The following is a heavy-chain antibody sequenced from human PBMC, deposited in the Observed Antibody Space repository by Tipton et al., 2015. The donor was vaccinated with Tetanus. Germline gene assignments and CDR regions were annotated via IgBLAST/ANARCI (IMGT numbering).Heavy chain of an antibody. CDR1: GYTFTSYG. Sequence: QMQLVQSGAEVKKPGASVKVSCKASGYTFTSYGISWVRQAPGQGLEWMGWISAYNGNTNYAQKLQGRVTITTDTSTSTAYMELRSLRSDDTAVYYCARDKGVAYDICCGLFSDWGQGTLVTVSS. CDR2: ISAYNGNT. V-gene: IGHV1-18*04. J-gene: IGHJ4*02. D-gene: IGHD3-9*01. CDR3: ARDKGVAYDICCGLFSD.